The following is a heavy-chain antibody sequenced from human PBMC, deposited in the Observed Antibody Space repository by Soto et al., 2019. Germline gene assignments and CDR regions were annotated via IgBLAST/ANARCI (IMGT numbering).Heavy chain of an antibody. V-gene: IGHV1-69*12. CDR2: IIPIFRRP. Sequence: QVQLEQSGAEVKKPGSSVKVSCKASGGTFSTSAISWVRQAPGQGLEWMGGIIPIFRRPDYAQKFQGRVTVTADESTSTAYMCLSGLSSDDTAVYYYARDKDRPQSGGNYYSILDVWGQGTTIAVSS. J-gene: IGHJ6*02. CDR3: ARDKDRPQSGGNYYSILDV. CDR1: GGTFSTSA.